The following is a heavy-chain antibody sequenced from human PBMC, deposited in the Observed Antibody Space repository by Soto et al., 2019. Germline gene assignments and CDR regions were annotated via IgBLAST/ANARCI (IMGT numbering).Heavy chain of an antibody. CDR1: GGSISSGGYY. D-gene: IGHD2-2*01. V-gene: IGHV4-31*03. CDR3: AREVGPNWFDP. Sequence: TLALTCTVSGGSISSGGYYWSWIRQHPGKGLEWIGYIYYSGSTYYNPSLKSRVTISVDTSKNQFSLKLSSVTAADTAVYHCAREVGPNWFDPCGQGTLVTVSS. CDR2: IYYSGST. J-gene: IGHJ5*02.